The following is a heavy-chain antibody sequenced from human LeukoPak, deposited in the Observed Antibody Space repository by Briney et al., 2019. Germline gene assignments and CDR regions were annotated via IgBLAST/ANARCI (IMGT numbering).Heavy chain of an antibody. V-gene: IGHV3-23*02. CDR1: GFTISSYG. Sequence: AESPSLTCAASGFTISSYGMSWGRQAQGQGQEWDSSLSASGGRTSYEDSVKSRLITTRDNSKNTLYLQMNSLRAEDTAVYHCAKDLGARRHFDYWGQGTVVTVSS. J-gene: IGHJ4*02. D-gene: IGHD6-6*01. CDR3: AKDLGARRHFDY. CDR2: LSASGGRT.